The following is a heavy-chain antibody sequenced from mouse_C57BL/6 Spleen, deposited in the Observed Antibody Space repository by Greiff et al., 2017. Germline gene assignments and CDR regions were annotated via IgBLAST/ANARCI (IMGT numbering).Heavy chain of an antibody. CDR2: IDPSDSYT. CDR3: AREELKNYSNYPAH. J-gene: IGHJ3*01. CDR1: GYTFTSYW. V-gene: IGHV1-50*01. D-gene: IGHD2-5*01. Sequence: QVQLQQPGAELVKPGASVKLSCKASGYTFTSYWMQWVKQRPGQGLEWIGEIDPSDSYTNYNQKFKGKATLTVDRSSSTAYMQLSSLTSEDSAVYYWAREELKNYSNYPAHCGQGALVTVSA.